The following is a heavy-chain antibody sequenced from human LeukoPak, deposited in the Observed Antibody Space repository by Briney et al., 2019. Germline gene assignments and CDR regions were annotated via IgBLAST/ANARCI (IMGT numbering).Heavy chain of an antibody. Sequence: SVKVSCKASGGTFSSYAISWVRQDPGQGLEWMGGIIPIFGTANYAQKFQGRVTITADESTSTAYMELSSLRSEDTAVYYCARVTTVVTPGYFDYWGQGTLVTVSS. D-gene: IGHD4-23*01. CDR1: GGTFSSYA. CDR3: ARVTTVVTPGYFDY. J-gene: IGHJ4*02. CDR2: IIPIFGTA. V-gene: IGHV1-69*13.